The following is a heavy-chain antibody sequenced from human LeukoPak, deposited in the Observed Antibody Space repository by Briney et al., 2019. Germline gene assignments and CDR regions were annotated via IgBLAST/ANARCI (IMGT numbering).Heavy chain of an antibody. CDR1: GGSISSSSYY. D-gene: IGHD3-22*01. CDR2: MYYNGKT. J-gene: IGHJ5*02. V-gene: IGHV4-39*01. Sequence: SETLSLTCSVSGGSISSSSYYCAWIRQPPGKGLVWVGSMYYNGKTYYNPSLKSRITMSEDVSRNQVSLTLRSVTAADTAVYYCARLFADNYYDSSGYGGNWFDPWGQGTLVTVSS. CDR3: ARLFADNYYDSSGYGGNWFDP.